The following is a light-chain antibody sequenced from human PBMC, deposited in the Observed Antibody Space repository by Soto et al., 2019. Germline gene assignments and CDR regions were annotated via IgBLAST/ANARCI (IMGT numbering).Light chain of an antibody. V-gene: IGKV1-9*01. CDR2: GAS. CDR1: QGVRSY. Sequence: IQLTQAPSSLSASVGDRVTITCRASQGVRSYLAWFQQRPGKAPKLLIFGASTVQNGVPARVSGGGFGTEFTLTITCQQPEDFATYYCHQVYTYPRTFGQGTKVEI. CDR3: HQVYTYPRT. J-gene: IGKJ1*01.